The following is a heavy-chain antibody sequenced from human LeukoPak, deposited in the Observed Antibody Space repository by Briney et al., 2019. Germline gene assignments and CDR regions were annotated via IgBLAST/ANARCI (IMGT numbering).Heavy chain of an antibody. V-gene: IGHV1-69*13. CDR3: ARNEGIDDFWSGYYNY. D-gene: IGHD3-3*01. CDR2: IIPIFGTA. J-gene: IGHJ4*02. CDR1: GGTFSSYA. Sequence: GASVKVSCKASGGTFSSYAISWVRQAPGQGLEWMGGIIPIFGTANYAQKFQGRVTITADESTSTAYMELSSLRSEDTAVYYCARNEGIDDFWSGYYNYWGQGTLVTVSS.